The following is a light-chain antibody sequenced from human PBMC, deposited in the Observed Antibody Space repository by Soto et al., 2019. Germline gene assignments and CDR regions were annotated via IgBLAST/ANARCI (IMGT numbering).Light chain of an antibody. Sequence: QSVLTQPRSVSGSPGQSVTISCTGTSSDVGGYNYVSWYQQNPGKAPKLMIYDVSKPPSGVPDRFPGSKSVNTASLTISGLQAEDEADYYCCSYAGSYWVFGGGTKVNVL. CDR2: DVS. V-gene: IGLV2-11*01. J-gene: IGLJ3*02. CDR3: CSYAGSYWV. CDR1: SSDVGGYNY.